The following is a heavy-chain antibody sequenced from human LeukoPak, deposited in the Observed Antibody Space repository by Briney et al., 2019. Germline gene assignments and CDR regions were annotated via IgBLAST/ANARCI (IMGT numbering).Heavy chain of an antibody. J-gene: IGHJ5*02. Sequence: GGSLRLSCAASGFTFSSYSMNWVREAPGKGLEWVSSISSSSYIYYADSVKGRFTISRDNAKNSLYLQMNSLRAEDTAVYYCAREVGSGWAYFHWFDPWGQGTLVTVSS. CDR3: AREVGSGWAYFHWFDP. CDR1: GFTFSSYS. D-gene: IGHD6-19*01. CDR2: ISSSSYI. V-gene: IGHV3-21*01.